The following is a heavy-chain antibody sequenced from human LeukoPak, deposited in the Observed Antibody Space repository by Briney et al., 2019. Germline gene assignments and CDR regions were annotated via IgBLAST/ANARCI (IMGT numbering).Heavy chain of an antibody. J-gene: IGHJ5*02. CDR2: IYTSGST. Sequence: SETLSLTCTVSGGSISSYYWSWIRQPAGKGLEWVGRIYTSGSTNYNPSLKSRVTMSVDTSKNQFSLKLSSVTAADTAVYYCARDRGINCSGGSCYSDWFDPWGQGTLVTVSS. D-gene: IGHD2-15*01. CDR3: ARDRGINCSGGSCYSDWFDP. CDR1: GGSISSYY. V-gene: IGHV4-4*07.